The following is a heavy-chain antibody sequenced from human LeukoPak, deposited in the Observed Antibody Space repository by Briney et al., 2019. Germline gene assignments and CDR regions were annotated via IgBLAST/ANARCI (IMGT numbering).Heavy chain of an antibody. CDR2: INSDGSST. CDR3: ARDDSTGYLYLDY. Sequence: PGGALRLSCAASGFTFSSYWMHWVRQAPGKGLVWVSRINSDGSSTSYADSVRGRFTISRDKVKNALYLQKTMLTGEEPAVYYCARDDSTGYLYLDYWGQGRLATVSS. V-gene: IGHV3-74*01. CDR1: GFTFSSYW. D-gene: IGHD3-22*01. J-gene: IGHJ4*02.